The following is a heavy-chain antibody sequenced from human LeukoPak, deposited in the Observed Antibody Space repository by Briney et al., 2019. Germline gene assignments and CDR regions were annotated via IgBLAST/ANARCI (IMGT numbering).Heavy chain of an antibody. V-gene: IGHV3-23*01. CDR3: AGHYDSSGSDWYFDL. CDR2: ISSSGGST. D-gene: IGHD3-22*01. J-gene: IGHJ2*01. Sequence: GGSLRLSCAASGFTFSSYAMNWVRQAPGKGLEWVSVISSSGGSTYYADSVKGRFTISRDNSKNTLYLQMNSLRAEDTAVYYCAGHYDSSGSDWYFDLWGRGTLVTVSS. CDR1: GFTFSSYA.